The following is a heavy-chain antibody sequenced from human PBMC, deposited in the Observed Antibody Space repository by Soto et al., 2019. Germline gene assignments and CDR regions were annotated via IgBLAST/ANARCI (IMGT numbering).Heavy chain of an antibody. CDR1: GFTFSNAW. J-gene: IGHJ4*02. D-gene: IGHD3-22*01. Sequence: GGSLRLSCAASGFTFSNAWMNWVRQAPGKGLEWVGRIKSKTDGGATDYAAPGKGRFTISRDDSKNTLYLQMNSLKTEDTAVYYCTTDLTDGYYDSSGYYNYFDYWGQGTLVTVSS. CDR3: TTDLTDGYYDSSGYYNYFDY. CDR2: IKSKTDGGAT. V-gene: IGHV3-15*07.